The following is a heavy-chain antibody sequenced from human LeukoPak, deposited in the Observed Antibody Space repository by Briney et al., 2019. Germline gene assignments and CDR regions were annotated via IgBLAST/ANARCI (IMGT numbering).Heavy chain of an antibody. CDR3: ARVSPGYDFWSGHYYYYMDV. D-gene: IGHD3-3*01. Sequence: SETLSLTCAVYGGSFSGYYWSWIRQPPGKGLEWIGEINHSGSTNYNPSLKSRVTISVDTSKNQFSLKLSSVTAADTAVYYCARVSPGYDFWSGHYYYYMDVWGKGATVTVSS. CDR1: GGSFSGYY. J-gene: IGHJ6*03. V-gene: IGHV4-34*01. CDR2: INHSGST.